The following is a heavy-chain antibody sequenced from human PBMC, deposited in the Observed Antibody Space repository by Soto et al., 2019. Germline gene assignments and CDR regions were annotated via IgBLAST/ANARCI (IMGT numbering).Heavy chain of an antibody. CDR3: AAADSGSSHDAFDI. Sequence: SVKVSCKASGFTFTSSAVQWVRQARGQRLEWIGWIVVGSGNTNYAQKFQERVTITRDMSTSTAYMELSSLRSEDTAVYYCAAADSGSSHDAFDIWGQGTLVTVPS. J-gene: IGHJ3*02. CDR2: IVVGSGNT. D-gene: IGHD1-26*01. V-gene: IGHV1-58*01. CDR1: GFTFTSSA.